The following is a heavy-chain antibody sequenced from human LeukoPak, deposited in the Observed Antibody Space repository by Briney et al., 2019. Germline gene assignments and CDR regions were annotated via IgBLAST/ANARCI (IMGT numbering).Heavy chain of an antibody. CDR1: GGSISSYY. CDR2: IYTSGST. CDR3: ARSQRIVVVPAAIVDYYYYMDV. Sequence: PSEILSLTCTVSGGSISSYYWSWIRQPAGKGLEWIGRIYTSGSTNYNPSLKSRVTMSVDTSKNQFSLKLSSVTAADTAVYYCARSQRIVVVPAAIVDYYYYMDVWGKGTTVTVSS. D-gene: IGHD2-2*01. J-gene: IGHJ6*03. V-gene: IGHV4-4*07.